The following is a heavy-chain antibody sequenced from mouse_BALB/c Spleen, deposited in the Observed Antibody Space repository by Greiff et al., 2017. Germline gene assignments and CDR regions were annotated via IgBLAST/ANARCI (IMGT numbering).Heavy chain of an antibody. CDR1: GFTFSSYA. V-gene: IGHV5-6-5*01. CDR2: ISSGGST. J-gene: IGHJ2*01. Sequence: EVKVVESGGGLVKPGGSLKLSCAASGFTFSSYAMSWVRQTPEKRLEWVASISSGGSTYYPDSVKGRFTISRDNARNILYLQMSSLRSEDTAMYYCARTVVDFDYWGQGTTLTVSS. D-gene: IGHD1-1*01. CDR3: ARTVVDFDY.